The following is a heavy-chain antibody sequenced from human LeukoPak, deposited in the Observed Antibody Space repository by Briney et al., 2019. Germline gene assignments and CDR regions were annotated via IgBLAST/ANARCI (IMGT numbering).Heavy chain of an antibody. CDR3: ARGGYCSGGTCYKWNAFDI. V-gene: IGHV3-48*03. D-gene: IGHD2-15*01. CDR1: GFTFSSNE. Sequence: PGGSLRLSCAASGFTFSSNEMNWVRQAPGKGLEWVSYIVSSGTSIYYADSVRGRFTISRDNAKNSLYLRMNSLRAEDTAVYYCARGGYCSGGTCYKWNAFDIWGQGTMVTVSS. J-gene: IGHJ3*02. CDR2: IVSSGTSI.